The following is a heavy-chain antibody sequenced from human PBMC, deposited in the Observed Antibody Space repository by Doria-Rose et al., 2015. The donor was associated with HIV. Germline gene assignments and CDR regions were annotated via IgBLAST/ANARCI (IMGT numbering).Heavy chain of an antibody. Sequence: LVESGAEDKKPGASVRVSCKVSGYTLTGLSMHWVRQAPGKGREWLGGFHPQDGETIYTQKFQGRITMTEDASTDTAYLELSSLTSEDPAVYYCATGHRDGFNYGGDFWGQGTLVTVSS. CDR1: GYTLTGLS. J-gene: IGHJ4*02. CDR2: FHPQDGET. V-gene: IGHV1-24*01. D-gene: IGHD5-12*01. CDR3: ATGHRDGFNYGGDF.